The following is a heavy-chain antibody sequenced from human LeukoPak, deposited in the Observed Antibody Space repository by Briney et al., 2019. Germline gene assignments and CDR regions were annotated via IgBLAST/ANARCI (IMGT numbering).Heavy chain of an antibody. CDR1: GGTFSSYA. V-gene: IGHV1-46*01. D-gene: IGHD6-13*01. J-gene: IGHJ5*02. CDR3: ARGAAEGLDR. Sequence: ASVKVSCKASGGTFSSYAISWVRQAPGQGLEWMGIINPSGGSTSYAQKFQGRVTISRDTSANTAYMEVSSLRSEDTAVYYCARGAAEGLDRWGQGTLVTVSS. CDR2: INPSGGST.